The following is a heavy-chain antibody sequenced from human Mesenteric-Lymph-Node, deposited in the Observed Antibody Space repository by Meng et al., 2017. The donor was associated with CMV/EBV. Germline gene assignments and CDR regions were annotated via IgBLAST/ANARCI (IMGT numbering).Heavy chain of an antibody. Sequence: ASVKVSCKTSGYTFTSYDINWVRQATGQGLEWMGWMNPNSGNTGYAQKFQGRVTMTRHTSVNTAYMELNSLRSEDTAVYYCVRVRAVGWFDPWGQGTLVTVSS. V-gene: IGHV1-8*01. J-gene: IGHJ5*02. CDR1: GYTFTSYD. CDR3: VRVRAVGWFDP. D-gene: IGHD6-19*01. CDR2: MNPNSGNT.